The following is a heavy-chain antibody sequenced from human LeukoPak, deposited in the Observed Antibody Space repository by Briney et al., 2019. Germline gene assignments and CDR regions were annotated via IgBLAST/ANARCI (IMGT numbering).Heavy chain of an antibody. CDR3: ARDLGATTVDY. J-gene: IGHJ4*02. D-gene: IGHD1-26*01. Sequence: QPGGSLRLSCAASGFTFSSYWMNWVRQAPGKGLEWVSYISSSSSTIYYADSVKGRFTISRDNAKNSLYLQMNSLRAEDTAVYYCARDLGATTVDYWGQGTLVTVSS. CDR1: GFTFSSYW. CDR2: ISSSSSTI. V-gene: IGHV3-48*01.